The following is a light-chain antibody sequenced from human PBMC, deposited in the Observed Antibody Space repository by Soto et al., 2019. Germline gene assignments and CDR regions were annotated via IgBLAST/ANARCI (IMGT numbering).Light chain of an antibody. CDR2: EGI. J-gene: IGLJ1*01. Sequence: QSLLTRPASLSWSPIQSITISCIGTSSKIGGYNVVAWYQQHPGKAPKVIVYEGIKRPSGDSDRFSGSTSGSTASLTISGLKAEDEAEYYCCSYVGATTYVFGSGPTVNVL. CDR1: SSKIGGYNV. V-gene: IGLV2-23*01. CDR3: CSYVGATTYV.